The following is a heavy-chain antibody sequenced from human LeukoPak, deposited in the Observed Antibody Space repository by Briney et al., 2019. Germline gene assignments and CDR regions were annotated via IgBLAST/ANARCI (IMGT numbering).Heavy chain of an antibody. CDR2: INHSGST. J-gene: IGHJ1*01. CDR3: ARGPNPYGGYAIEYFQH. Sequence: SETLSLTCAVYGGSFSGYYWSWIRQPPGKGLEWIGEINHSGSTNYNPSLKSRVTISVDTSKNQFSLKLSSVTAADTAVYYCARGPNPYGGYAIEYFQHWGQGTLVTVSS. CDR1: GGSFSGYY. V-gene: IGHV4-34*01. D-gene: IGHD4-17*01.